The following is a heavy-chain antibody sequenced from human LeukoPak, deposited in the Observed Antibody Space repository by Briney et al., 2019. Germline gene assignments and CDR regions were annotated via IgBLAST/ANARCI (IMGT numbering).Heavy chain of an antibody. CDR3: AKDGYYYDSSGYYYLDY. CDR1: GFTFSSYW. CDR2: IKFDGSEK. D-gene: IGHD3-22*01. Sequence: GGSLRLSCAASGFTFSSYWMSWVRQAPGKGLEWVANIKFDGSEKYYVDSVKGRFTISRDNAKNSLYLQMNSLRAEDTAVYYCAKDGYYYDSSGYYYLDYWGQGTLVTVSS. J-gene: IGHJ4*02. V-gene: IGHV3-7*01.